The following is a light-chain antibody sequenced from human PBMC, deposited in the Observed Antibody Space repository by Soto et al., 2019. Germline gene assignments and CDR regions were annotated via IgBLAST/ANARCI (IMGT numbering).Light chain of an antibody. V-gene: IGKV1-27*01. CDR1: QGIAPY. CDR2: ATS. J-gene: IGKJ4*01. Sequence: DVQMTQSPSSLSAFVGDRVTITCRASQGIAPYLAWFQQKPGKVPKLLIYATSTLQSGVPSRFSGSGSGTDFTLTINSLHPEDVGTYYCQKYISAPLTFGGGTKVEIK. CDR3: QKYISAPLT.